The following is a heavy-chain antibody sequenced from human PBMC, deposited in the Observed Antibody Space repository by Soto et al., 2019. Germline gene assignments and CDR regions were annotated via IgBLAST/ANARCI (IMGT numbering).Heavy chain of an antibody. J-gene: IGHJ6*02. CDR2: IYPGDSDT. Sequence: GESLKISCKGSGYSFTSYWIGWARQMPGKGLEWMGIIYPGDSDTRYSPSFQGQVTISADKSISTAYLQWSSLKASDTAMYYCAKTAAGGKNYYGMDVWRQGTTVTVSS. CDR3: AKTAAGGKNYYGMDV. V-gene: IGHV5-51*01. D-gene: IGHD6-13*01. CDR1: GYSFTSYW.